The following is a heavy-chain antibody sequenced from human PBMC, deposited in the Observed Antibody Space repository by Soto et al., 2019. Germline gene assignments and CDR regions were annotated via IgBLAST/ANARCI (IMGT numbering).Heavy chain of an antibody. Sequence: QVQLVDSGGGVVQPGRSLRLSCTASGFTFTNYAMSWVRQAPGKGPEWVAVIWYDGSDKFYAASVKGRFTISRDNARNTVSLQMNGLRDEDTAIYYCARGLTTDYWGQGTLVTVSS. CDR1: GFTFTNYA. CDR2: IWYDGSDK. J-gene: IGHJ4*02. V-gene: IGHV3-33*01. CDR3: ARGLTTDY. D-gene: IGHD4-17*01.